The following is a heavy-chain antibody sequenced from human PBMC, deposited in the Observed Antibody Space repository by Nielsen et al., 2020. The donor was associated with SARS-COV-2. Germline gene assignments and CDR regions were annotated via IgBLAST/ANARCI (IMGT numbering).Heavy chain of an antibody. CDR3: ARGGYSYGYTSPIDY. V-gene: IGHV3-30*04. Sequence: WSRQPPGKGLEWVAVISYDGSNKYYADSVKGRFTISRDNSKNTLYLQMNSLRAEDTAVYYCARGGYSYGYTSPIDYWGQGTLVTVSS. J-gene: IGHJ4*02. CDR2: ISYDGSNK. D-gene: IGHD5-18*01.